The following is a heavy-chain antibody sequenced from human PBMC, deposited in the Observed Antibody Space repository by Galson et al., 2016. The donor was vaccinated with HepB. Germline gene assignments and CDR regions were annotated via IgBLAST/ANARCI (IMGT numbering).Heavy chain of an antibody. CDR2: IDWDDDK. CDR1: GFSLSTSGMC. V-gene: IGHV2-70*11. D-gene: IGHD5-12*01. CDR3: ARRSGYSLGGAFDI. Sequence: PALVKPTQTLTLTCTFSGFSLSTSGMCVSWIRQPPGKALEWLARIDWDDDKYYSTSLKTRLTISKDTSKNQVVLTMTNMDTVATATYYCARRSGYSLGGAFDIWVQGTMVTVSS. J-gene: IGHJ3*02.